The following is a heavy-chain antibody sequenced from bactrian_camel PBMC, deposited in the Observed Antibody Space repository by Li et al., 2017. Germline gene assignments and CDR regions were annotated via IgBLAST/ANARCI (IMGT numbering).Heavy chain of an antibody. CDR1: GFTFDATD. D-gene: IGHD7*01. V-gene: IGHV3S53*01. Sequence: HVQLVESGGGSVETGGSLRLSCTASGFTFDATDSGWYRRAPGNECELVSSISTNGSTYYADVVKGRFTISQDNAKNTVYLQMNSLKPEDTATYYCVAPPTATYCTGGLGATQVTVST. CDR2: ISTNGST. J-gene: IGHJ4*01.